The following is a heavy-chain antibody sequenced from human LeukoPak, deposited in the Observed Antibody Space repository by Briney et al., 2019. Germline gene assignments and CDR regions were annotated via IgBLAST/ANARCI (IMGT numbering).Heavy chain of an antibody. CDR3: AREASSGYYDILTGYYAHAYFDY. CDR2: IYYSGST. V-gene: IGHV4-61*01. D-gene: IGHD3-9*01. CDR1: GGSISSGSFY. Sequence: SETLSLTCTVSGGSISSGSFYWSWIRQRPGKGLEWIGYIYYSGSTNYNPSLKSRVTISVDTSKNQFSQKLSSVTAADTAVYYCAREASSGYYDILTGYYAHAYFDYWGQGTLVTVSS. J-gene: IGHJ4*02.